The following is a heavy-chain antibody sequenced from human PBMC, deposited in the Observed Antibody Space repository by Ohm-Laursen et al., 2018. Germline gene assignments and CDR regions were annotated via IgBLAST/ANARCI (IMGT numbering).Heavy chain of an antibody. J-gene: IGHJ4*02. CDR2: INTGGGST. CDR3: ARGQPIDF. Sequence: ASVKVSCQASGYTFTNYYMHWVRQAPGQGLEWMGIINTGGGSTSHAQKFQGRLTMTRDTSTSTVYMELSSLRSEDTAMYYCARGQPIDFWGQGTLVTVSS. V-gene: IGHV1-46*01. CDR1: GYTFTNYY.